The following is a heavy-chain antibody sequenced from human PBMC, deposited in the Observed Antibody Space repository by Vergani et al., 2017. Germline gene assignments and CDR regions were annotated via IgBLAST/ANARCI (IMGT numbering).Heavy chain of an antibody. D-gene: IGHD1-26*01. V-gene: IGHV4-34*01. CDR1: GGSFSGYY. CDR2: INHSGST. CDR3: ATAVGAHDY. J-gene: IGHJ4*02. Sequence: QVQLQQWGAGLLKPSETLSLTCAVYGGSFSGYYWSWIRQPPGKGLEWIGEINHSGSTYNNPSLKSRVTISVDTSKNQFSLKLSSVTAADTAVYYCATAVGAHDYWGQGTLVTVSS.